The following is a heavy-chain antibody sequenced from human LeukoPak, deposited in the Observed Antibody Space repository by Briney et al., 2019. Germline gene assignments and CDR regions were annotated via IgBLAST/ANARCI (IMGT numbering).Heavy chain of an antibody. V-gene: IGHV3-21*01. D-gene: IGHD6-19*01. CDR2: ISGSSNYI. J-gene: IGHJ4*02. CDR3: AREPSGWYVDY. Sequence: SGGSLRLSCAASGFTFSDHSINWVRQAPGKGLEWVSYISGSSNYIYYADSVKGRFTISRDNAKNSVYLQMNGLRAEDTAVYFCAREPSGWYVDYWGQGTLVTVSS. CDR1: GFTFSDHS.